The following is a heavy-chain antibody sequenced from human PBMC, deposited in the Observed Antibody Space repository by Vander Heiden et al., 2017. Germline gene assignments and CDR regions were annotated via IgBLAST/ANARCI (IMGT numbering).Heavy chain of an antibody. V-gene: IGHV3-9*01. J-gene: IGHJ6*02. Sequence: EVLLVQSGGGLVQPGRSLRLSCTVSGLNILRYAMHWVRQVPGKGLECVSGAFWSGGRVDYADFARGRFSVSTDNARNSVYLQMNRLRPDDTAVYYCGKDVRPGGLDVWGQGSTVTVTS. CDR3: GKDVRPGGLDV. CDR1: GLNILRYA. CDR2: AFWSGGRV. D-gene: IGHD7-27*01.